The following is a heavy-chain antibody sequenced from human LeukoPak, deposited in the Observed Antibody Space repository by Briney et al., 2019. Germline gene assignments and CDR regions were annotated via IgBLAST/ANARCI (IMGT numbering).Heavy chain of an antibody. D-gene: IGHD5-12*01. CDR1: GFTFSSYA. CDR3: AKETGYTGYDYLDY. V-gene: IGHV3-23*01. CDR2: ISGSGGST. J-gene: IGHJ4*02. Sequence: PGGSLRLSCAASGFTFSSYAMSGVREAPGEGVEWVSGISGSGGSTYYAASVKGRFTISRDNSKNTLYLQMNSLRAEDTAVYYCAKETGYTGYDYLDYWGQGTLVTVSS.